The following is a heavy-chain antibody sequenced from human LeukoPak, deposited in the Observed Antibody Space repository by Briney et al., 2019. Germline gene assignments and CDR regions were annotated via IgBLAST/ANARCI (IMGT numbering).Heavy chain of an antibody. CDR3: ARDPRGELPTENWFDP. CDR2: ISSSSSYI. J-gene: IGHJ5*02. Sequence: GGSLRLSCAASGFTFSSYSMNWVRQAPGKGLEWVSSISSSSSYIYYADSVKGRFTISRDNAKNSLYLQMNSLRAEDTAVYYCARDPRGELPTENWFDPWGQGTLVTVSS. V-gene: IGHV3-21*01. D-gene: IGHD1-26*01. CDR1: GFTFSSYS.